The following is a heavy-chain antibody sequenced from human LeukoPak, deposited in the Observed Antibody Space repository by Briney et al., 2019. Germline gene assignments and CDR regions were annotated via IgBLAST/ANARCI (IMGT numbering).Heavy chain of an antibody. Sequence: GGSLRLSCTASGFTFSSYAMNWVRQAPGKGLEWVAFIRYDGSNKYYADSVKGRFTISRDNSKNTLYLQMNSLRAEDTAVYYCASPSGGYYDSSGPFDYWGQGTLVTVSS. V-gene: IGHV3-30*02. D-gene: IGHD3-22*01. J-gene: IGHJ4*02. CDR2: IRYDGSNK. CDR1: GFTFSSYA. CDR3: ASPSGGYYDSSGPFDY.